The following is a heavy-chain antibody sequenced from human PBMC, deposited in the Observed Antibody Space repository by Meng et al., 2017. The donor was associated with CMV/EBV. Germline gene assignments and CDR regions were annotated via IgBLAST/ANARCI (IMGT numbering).Heavy chain of an antibody. D-gene: IGHD6-13*01. V-gene: IGHV3-21*01. CDR3: ARDVSSSWYVEYFQH. CDR2: ISSSSSYI. CDR1: GFTFSSYS. J-gene: IGHJ1*01. Sequence: GESLKISCAASGFTFSSYSMNWVRQAPGKGLEWVSSISSSSSYIYYADSVKGRFTISRENAKNSLYLQMNSLRAEDTAVYYCARDVSSSWYVEYFQHWGQGTLVTVSS.